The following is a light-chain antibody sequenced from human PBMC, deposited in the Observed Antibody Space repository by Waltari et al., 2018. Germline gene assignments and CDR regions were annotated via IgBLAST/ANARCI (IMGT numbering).Light chain of an antibody. V-gene: IGKV3-20*01. J-gene: IGKJ2*01. Sequence: EIVLTQSPSTLSLSAGDTATLSCRASQSLSVAYLAWDQHRSGQAPRLLIYGAYYRATGIPDRFSGSGSGTDFTLTITRLEPDDFAVYYCQQYDTSPGTFGQGTNLEI. CDR3: QQYDTSPGT. CDR1: QSLSVAY. CDR2: GAY.